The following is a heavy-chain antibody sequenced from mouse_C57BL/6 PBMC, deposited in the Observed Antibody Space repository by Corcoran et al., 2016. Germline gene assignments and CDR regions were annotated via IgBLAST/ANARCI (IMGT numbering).Heavy chain of an antibody. J-gene: IGHJ2*01. Sequence: QVQLQQSGAELVKPGASVKISCKASGYAFSSYCMHWVKQRPGQGLEWSGQIYPGDGDTNYNGKFKGKATLTADKSSSTAYRQLSSLTSEDSAVYFCARWGDYDGYYFDYWGQGTTLAVS. CDR2: IYPGDGDT. CDR3: ARWGDYDGYYFDY. D-gene: IGHD2-4*01. V-gene: IGHV1-80*01. CDR1: GYAFSSYC.